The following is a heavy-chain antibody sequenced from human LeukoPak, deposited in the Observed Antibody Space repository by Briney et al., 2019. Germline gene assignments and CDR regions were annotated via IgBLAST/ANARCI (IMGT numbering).Heavy chain of an antibody. J-gene: IGHJ4*02. Sequence: PGGSLRLSCAASGFTFSNYWMSWVRQAPGKGLEWVANIKQDGSEKYYVDSVKGRFTISRDNAKNSPYLQMNSLRAEDTAVYYCARSAFLMTAPGLYYFDYWGQGTLVAVSS. CDR3: ARSAFLMTAPGLYYFDY. D-gene: IGHD6-13*01. CDR2: IKQDGSEK. CDR1: GFTFSNYW. V-gene: IGHV3-7*05.